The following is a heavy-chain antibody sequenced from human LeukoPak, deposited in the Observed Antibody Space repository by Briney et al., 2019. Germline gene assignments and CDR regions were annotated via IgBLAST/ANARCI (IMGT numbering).Heavy chain of an antibody. D-gene: IGHD5-18*01. CDR2: INWNGDSI. CDR3: AKDRGYSYGSFDY. Sequence: GGSLRLSCAASGFTFDEYGMSWVRQAPGKGLEWVSSINWNGDSIAYVDSVKGRFTISRGNSKNTLYLQMNSLRAEDTAVYYCAKDRGYSYGSFDYWGQGTLVTVSS. V-gene: IGHV3-20*04. CDR1: GFTFDEYG. J-gene: IGHJ4*02.